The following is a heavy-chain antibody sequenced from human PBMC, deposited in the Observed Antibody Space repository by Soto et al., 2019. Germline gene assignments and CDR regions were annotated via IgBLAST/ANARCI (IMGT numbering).Heavy chain of an antibody. J-gene: IGHJ4*02. CDR1: GATLDSFINYG. V-gene: IGHV1-69*06. D-gene: IGHD1-20*01. CDR3: ARDKITGILDY. Sequence: VASVKVSCKASGATLDSFINYGITWVRQAPGQGLEWMGGIITVFGAANYSQKFQGRVTISADTSTSTVNMELSSLRSEDTAVYYCARDKITGILDYWGQGTLVTVS. CDR2: IITVFGAA.